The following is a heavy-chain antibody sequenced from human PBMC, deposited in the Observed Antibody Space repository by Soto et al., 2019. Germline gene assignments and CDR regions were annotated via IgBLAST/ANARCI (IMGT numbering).Heavy chain of an antibody. D-gene: IGHD5-18*01. Sequence: QVQLVQSGAEEKKPGASVKVSCKASGYTFTSYAMHWVRQAPGQRLEWMGWINAGNGNTKYSQKFQGRVTITRDTSASTAYMELSSRRSEDTAVDYGARGAGIQLWADEFDYWGQGTLVTVSS. CDR1: GYTFTSYA. J-gene: IGHJ4*02. CDR3: ARGAGIQLWADEFDY. CDR2: INAGNGNT. V-gene: IGHV1-3*05.